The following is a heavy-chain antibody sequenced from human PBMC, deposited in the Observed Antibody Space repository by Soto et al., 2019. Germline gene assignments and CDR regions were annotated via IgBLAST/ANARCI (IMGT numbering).Heavy chain of an antibody. J-gene: IGHJ5*02. D-gene: IGHD6-19*01. CDR1: GGSISSGGYY. CDR3: ARERAVAGPNWLDT. CDR2: IYDTENA. V-gene: IGHV4-30-4*02. Sequence: SETLSLTCTVSGGSISSGGYYWSWIRQPPGKGLEWIGYIYDTENAYYNPSLKSRGTISVDTSRNQFSLKLSSVTAADPAVSYGARERAVAGPNWLDTWGQGSLETVSS.